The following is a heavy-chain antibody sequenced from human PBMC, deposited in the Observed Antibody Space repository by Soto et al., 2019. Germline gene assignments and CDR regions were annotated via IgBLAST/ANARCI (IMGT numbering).Heavy chain of an antibody. CDR3: ARDRAAAGTLGSPYYFDY. D-gene: IGHD6-13*01. V-gene: IGHV3-21*01. CDR2: ISSSSSYI. J-gene: IGHJ4*02. Sequence: GGSLRLSCAASGFTFSSYSMNWVRQAPGKGLEWVSSISSSSSYIYYADSVKGRFTISRDNAKNSLYLQMNSLRAEDTAVYYCARDRAAAGTLGSPYYFDYWGQGTRVTVSS. CDR1: GFTFSSYS.